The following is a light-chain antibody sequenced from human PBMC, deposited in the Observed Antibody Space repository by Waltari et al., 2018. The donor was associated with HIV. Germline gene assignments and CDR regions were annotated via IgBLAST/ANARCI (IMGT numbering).Light chain of an antibody. CDR3: QSFDSPDQV. Sequence: NFLLTQPHSVSESPGRTVTIACTRSSGTIASSSLQWYQHRPGNSPTSVIYDDSRIASGFPSRVSGSIDSSSNSASLTITGLRTEDEADYYCQSFDSPDQVFGGGTKLTVL. V-gene: IGLV6-57*01. CDR2: DDS. J-gene: IGLJ3*02. CDR1: SGTIASSS.